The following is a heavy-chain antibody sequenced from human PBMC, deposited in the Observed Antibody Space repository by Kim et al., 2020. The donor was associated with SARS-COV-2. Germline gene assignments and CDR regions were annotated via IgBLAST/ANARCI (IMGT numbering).Heavy chain of an antibody. Sequence: ASVKVSCKVSGYTLTELSMHWVRQAPGKGLEWRGGFEPEDGETIYAQKYQGRVTMTEDTSTDTAYMELSSLRSEDTAVYYCATAIAVAGTTIYYYYGMDV. CDR1: GYTLTELS. D-gene: IGHD6-19*01. V-gene: IGHV1-24*01. CDR2: FEPEDGET. J-gene: IGHJ6*01. CDR3: ATAIAVAGTTIYYYYGMDV.